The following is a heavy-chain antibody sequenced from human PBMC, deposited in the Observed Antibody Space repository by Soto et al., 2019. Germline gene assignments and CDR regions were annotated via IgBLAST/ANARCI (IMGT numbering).Heavy chain of an antibody. CDR2: INPSGGST. J-gene: IGHJ6*02. Sequence: ASVKVSCKASGYTFTKYYVHWVRQAPGQGLEWMGIINPSGGSTMYAQKFQGRVTMTRDTSTSTVYMELSSLRSADTAVYYCARPDSGSFCGGDCYLYSWFDSWGQGATVTVSS. D-gene: IGHD2-21*02. V-gene: IGHV1-46*03. CDR1: GYTFTKYY. CDR3: ARPDSGSFCGGDCYLYSWFDS.